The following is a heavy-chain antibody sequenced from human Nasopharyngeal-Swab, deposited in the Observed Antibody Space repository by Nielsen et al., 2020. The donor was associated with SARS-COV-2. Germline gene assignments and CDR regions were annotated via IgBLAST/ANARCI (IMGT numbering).Heavy chain of an antibody. CDR2: IYYSGST. V-gene: IGHV4-61*05. J-gene: IGHJ4*02. Sequence: SETLSLTCTVSGGSISSSSYYWGWIRQPPGKGLKWIGYIYYSGSTNYNPSLKSRVTISVDTSKNQFSLKLSSVTAADTAVYYCARIGCSSTSCYSFDYWGQGTLVTVSS. CDR3: ARIGCSSTSCYSFDY. D-gene: IGHD2-2*01. CDR1: GGSISSSSYY.